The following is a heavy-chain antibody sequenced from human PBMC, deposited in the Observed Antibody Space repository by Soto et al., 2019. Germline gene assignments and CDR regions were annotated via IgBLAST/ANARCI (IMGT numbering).Heavy chain of an antibody. J-gene: IGHJ6*02. CDR2: IWYDGNTK. D-gene: IGHD6-19*01. V-gene: IGHV3-33*01. Sequence: GGSLRLSCVASGFTFNSYGFNWVRQAPGKGLEWVAVIWYDGNTKYYADSVKGRFTISRDNLRNTLYLQMNSLTAEDTAVYYCARPLVAPVAGPYYYGMDVWGQGTTVTVS. CDR3: ARPLVAPVAGPYYYGMDV. CDR1: GFTFNSYG.